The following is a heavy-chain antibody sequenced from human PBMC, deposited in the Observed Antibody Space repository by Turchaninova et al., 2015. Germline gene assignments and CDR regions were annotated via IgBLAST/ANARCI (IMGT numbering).Heavy chain of an antibody. D-gene: IGHD1-26*01. V-gene: IGHV6-1*01. CDR2: TYYRSRWYN. CDR1: GDRVRCRRAA. CDR3: ARGGTYFKGFEF. J-gene: IGHJ4*02. Sequence: QVPLPHSGPGLVKSDQPFQRRGGIAGDRVRCRRAAWNWIRQVTSKGLEWMGRTYYRSRWYNDYALSVKSRITINSDTSENQFSLRLNSVTPEDTAVYYCARGGTYFKGFEFWGQGALVTVSS.